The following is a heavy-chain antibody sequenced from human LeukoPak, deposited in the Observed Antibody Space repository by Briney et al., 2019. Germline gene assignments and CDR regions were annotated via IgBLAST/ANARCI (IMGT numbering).Heavy chain of an antibody. CDR1: GGTFSSYA. CDR2: IIPILGIA. V-gene: IGHV1-69*04. J-gene: IGHJ6*02. CDR3: SRPYYYDSSGYYSSYYYYGMDV. Sequence: SVKVPFKASGGTFSSYANSWVRQAPGQGLEWMGRIIPILGIANYAQKFQGRVTITADKSTSTAYLELSSLRSEDTAVYYCSRPYYYDSSGYYSSYYYYGMDVWGQGTTVTVSS. D-gene: IGHD3-22*01.